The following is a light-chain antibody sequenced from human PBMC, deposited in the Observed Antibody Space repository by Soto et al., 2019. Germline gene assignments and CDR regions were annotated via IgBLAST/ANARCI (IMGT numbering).Light chain of an antibody. Sequence: IQMTQSPSSLSASVGDRVTITCRASQRITTYLNWYQQKPGEAPKLLISTSGTLQRGVPSRFSGRGSGTDLTLPITALRPEDFATYFCQQTYSTPYTFGQGTKLEIK. CDR3: QQTYSTPYT. CDR1: QRITTY. V-gene: IGKV1-39*01. J-gene: IGKJ2*01. CDR2: TSG.